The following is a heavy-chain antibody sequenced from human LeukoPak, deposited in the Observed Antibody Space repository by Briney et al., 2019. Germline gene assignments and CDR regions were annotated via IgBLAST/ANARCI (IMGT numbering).Heavy chain of an antibody. Sequence: ASVKVSCKASGYTFTSYYMHWVRQAPGQGLEWVGIINPSGGSTSYAQKFQGRVTMTRDTSTSTVYMELSSLRSEDTVVYYCARGDSSYYYDSSGYPGIDYWGQGTLVTVSS. CDR3: ARGDSSYYYDSSGYPGIDY. V-gene: IGHV1-46*01. CDR2: INPSGGST. D-gene: IGHD3-22*01. J-gene: IGHJ4*02. CDR1: GYTFTSYY.